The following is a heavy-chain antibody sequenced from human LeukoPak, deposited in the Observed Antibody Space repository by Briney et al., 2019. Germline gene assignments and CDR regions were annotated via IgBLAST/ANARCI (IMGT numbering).Heavy chain of an antibody. Sequence: SETLSLTCAVSGGSISSGGYSWSWIRQPPGKGLEWIGYIYYSGSTYYNPSLKSRVTISVDTSKNQFSLKMRSVTAADTAVYFCARRPPKNYIGSGSRPYYQYSYYMDVWGEGTTVSIS. V-gene: IGHV4-30-4*07. CDR1: GGSISSGGYS. D-gene: IGHD3-10*01. CDR2: IYYSGST. CDR3: ARRPPKNYIGSGSRPYYQYSYYMDV. J-gene: IGHJ6*03.